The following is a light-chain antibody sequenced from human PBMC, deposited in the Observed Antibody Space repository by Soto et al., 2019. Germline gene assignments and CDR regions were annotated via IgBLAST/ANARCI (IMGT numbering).Light chain of an antibody. CDR2: EVV. CDR1: SSDVGGYNA. Sequence: QSALAQPASVSGSPGQTISISCTGTSSDVGGYNAVSWYQQHPGKAPRLIIYEVVQRPSGVPDRFSGSKSGNTASLTVSGLQAADEADYYCATWDDSLLAYVFGTGTKLTVL. CDR3: ATWDDSLLAYV. V-gene: IGLV2-8*01. J-gene: IGLJ1*01.